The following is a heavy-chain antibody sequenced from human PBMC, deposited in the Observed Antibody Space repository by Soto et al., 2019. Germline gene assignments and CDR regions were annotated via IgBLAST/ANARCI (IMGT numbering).Heavy chain of an antibody. J-gene: IGHJ2*01. Sequence: QVQLQESGPGLVKPSETLSLSCTISGGSFSSDYWTWIRQPPGKGLEWIGYIYFSGVTNYNPSLKRRVTMSVDTSKNQSYRKLTSVTAADTAVYYCARRNGRWLKSWSFDLWGRGTLVTVSS. V-gene: IGHV4-59*08. CDR3: ARRNGRWLKSWSFDL. CDR2: IYFSGVT. CDR1: GGSFSSDY. D-gene: IGHD5-18*01.